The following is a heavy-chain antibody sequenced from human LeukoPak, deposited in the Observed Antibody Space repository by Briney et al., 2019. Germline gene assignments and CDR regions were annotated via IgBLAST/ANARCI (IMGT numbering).Heavy chain of an antibody. Sequence: GGSLRLSCAASGFTFSNYWMSWVRQAPGKGLEWVANIKQDGSEKYYVDSVTGRFTIPRDNPKNSLYLQMNNLRAEDTAVYYCARWATSFDLWGQGTLVTVSS. CDR1: GFTFSNYW. V-gene: IGHV3-7*01. J-gene: IGHJ4*02. CDR3: ARWATSFDL. CDR2: IKQDGSEK. D-gene: IGHD6-6*01.